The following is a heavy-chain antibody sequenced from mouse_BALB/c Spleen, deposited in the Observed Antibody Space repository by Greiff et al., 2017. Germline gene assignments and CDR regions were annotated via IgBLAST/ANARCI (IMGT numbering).Heavy chain of an antibody. D-gene: IGHD2-14*01. CDR1: GYTFTSYW. CDR3: ARGDRYDGFAY. V-gene: IGHV1S81*02. CDR2: INPSNGRT. J-gene: IGHJ3*01. Sequence: QVQLQQPGAELVKPGASVKLSCKASGYTFTSYWMHWVKQRPGQGLEWIGEINPSNGRTNYNEKFKSKATLTVDKSSSTAFMHLNSLTSEDSAVYYCARGDRYDGFAYWGQGTLVTVSA.